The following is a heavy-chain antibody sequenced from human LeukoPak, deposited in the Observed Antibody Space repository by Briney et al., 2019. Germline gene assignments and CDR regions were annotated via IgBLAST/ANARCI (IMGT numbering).Heavy chain of an antibody. J-gene: IGHJ4*02. D-gene: IGHD3-10*01. V-gene: IGHV3-33*01. CDR1: GFTFSSYG. CDR3: ARDLAGLTYYYNVFDY. Sequence: GGSLRLSCAASGFTFSSYGMHWVRQAPGKGLEWVAVIWYDGSNKYYADSVKGRFTISRDNSKNTLYLQMNSLRAEDTAVYYCARDLAGLTYYYNVFDYWGQGTLVTVSS. CDR2: IWYDGSNK.